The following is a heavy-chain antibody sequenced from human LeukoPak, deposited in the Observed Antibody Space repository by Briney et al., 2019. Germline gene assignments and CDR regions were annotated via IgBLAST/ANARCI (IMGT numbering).Heavy chain of an antibody. CDR2: ISSSSSTI. CDR3: ARDLWFGELPYMDV. Sequence: GGSLRLSCAASGFTFSSYSMNWVRQAPGKGLEWVSYISSSSSTIYYADSVEGRFTIPRDNAKNSLYLQMNSLRAEDTAVYYCARDLWFGELPYMDVWGKGTTVTVSS. J-gene: IGHJ6*03. V-gene: IGHV3-48*01. D-gene: IGHD3-10*01. CDR1: GFTFSSYS.